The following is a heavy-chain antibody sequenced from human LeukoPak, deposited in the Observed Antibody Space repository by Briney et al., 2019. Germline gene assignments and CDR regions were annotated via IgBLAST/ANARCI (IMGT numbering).Heavy chain of an antibody. CDR2: IYTSGST. CDR3: ARGVGYSYGTNWFDP. CDR1: GGSISTYY. D-gene: IGHD5-18*01. V-gene: IGHV4-4*09. Sequence: SETLSLTCTVSGGSISTYYWSWTRQPPGKGLEWIGYIYTSGSTNYNPSLKSRVTISVDTSKNQFSLKLSSVTAADTAVYYCARGVGYSYGTNWFDPWGQGTLVTVSS. J-gene: IGHJ5*02.